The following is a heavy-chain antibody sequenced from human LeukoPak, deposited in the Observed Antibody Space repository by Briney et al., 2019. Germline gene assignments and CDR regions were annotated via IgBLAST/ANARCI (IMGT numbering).Heavy chain of an antibody. J-gene: IGHJ2*01. V-gene: IGHV3-30*02. CDR1: GFTFSSYG. Sequence: PGGSLRLSCAASGFTFSSYGMHWVRQAPGKGLEWVAFIRYDGSNKYYADSVKGRFTISRDNSKNTLYLQMNSLRAEDTAVYYCARTNGDYVYDWYFDLWGRGTLVTVSS. CDR2: IRYDGSNK. D-gene: IGHD4-17*01. CDR3: ARTNGDYVYDWYFDL.